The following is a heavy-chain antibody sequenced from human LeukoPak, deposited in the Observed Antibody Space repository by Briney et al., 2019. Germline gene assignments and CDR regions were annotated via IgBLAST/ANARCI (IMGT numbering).Heavy chain of an antibody. CDR3: ARDLDVAYCGGDCYSLDY. Sequence: GASVKVSCKASGYTFTGYYMHWVRRAPGQGLEWMGWINPNSGGTNYAQKFQGRVTMTRDTSISTAYMELSRLRSDDTAVYYCARDLDVAYCGGDCYSLDYWGQGTLVTVSS. D-gene: IGHD2-21*02. CDR2: INPNSGGT. CDR1: GYTFTGYY. J-gene: IGHJ4*02. V-gene: IGHV1-2*02.